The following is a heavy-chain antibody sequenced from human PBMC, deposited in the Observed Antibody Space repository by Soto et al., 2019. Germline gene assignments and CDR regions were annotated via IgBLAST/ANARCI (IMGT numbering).Heavy chain of an antibody. Sequence: SETLPLTCAVYGGSFSGYYWTWIRQPSGTGLEWIGEINHSGSTNYNPSLKSRVTISVDTSKNQFSLKLTSVTAADTAVYYCARDKITGLFDYWGQGTLVTVS. J-gene: IGHJ4*02. D-gene: IGHD2-8*02. CDR2: INHSGST. CDR1: GGSFSGYY. CDR3: ARDKITGLFDY. V-gene: IGHV4-34*01.